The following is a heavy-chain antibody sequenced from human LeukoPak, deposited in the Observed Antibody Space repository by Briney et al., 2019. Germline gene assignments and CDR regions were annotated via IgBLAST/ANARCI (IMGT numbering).Heavy chain of an antibody. D-gene: IGHD6-19*01. CDR2: IKQDGSEK. V-gene: IGHV3-7*03. Sequence: GGSLRLSCAASGFTFSRYWMSWVRQAPGKGLEWVANIKQDGSEKYYVDSVKGRFTISRDNAKNSLFLQMNNLRAEDTAVYYCATHRGWRFDYWGQGTLVTVSS. CDR3: ATHRGWRFDY. CDR1: GFTFSRYW. J-gene: IGHJ4*02.